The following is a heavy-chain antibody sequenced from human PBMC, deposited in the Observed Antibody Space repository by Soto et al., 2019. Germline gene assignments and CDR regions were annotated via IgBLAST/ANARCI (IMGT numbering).Heavy chain of an antibody. D-gene: IGHD5-12*01. CDR1: GYSFTSYW. V-gene: IGHV5-51*01. CDR2: IYPGDSDT. CDR3: ARHDSGYDYNYYYYGMDV. Sequence: GESLKISFKGSGYSFTSYWIGWVRHMPGKGLEWMGIIYPGDSDTRYSPSFQGQVTISADKSISTAYLQWSSLKASDTAMYYCARHDSGYDYNYYYYGMDVWGQGTTVTLSS. J-gene: IGHJ6*02.